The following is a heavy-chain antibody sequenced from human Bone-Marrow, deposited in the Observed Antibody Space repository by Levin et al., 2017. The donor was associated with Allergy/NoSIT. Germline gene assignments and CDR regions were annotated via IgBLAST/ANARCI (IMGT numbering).Heavy chain of an antibody. Sequence: GGSLRLSCAASGFTFSDYYMSWIRQAPGKGLEWVSYISSSGSTIYYADSVKGRFTISRDNAKNSLYLQMNSLRAEDTAVYYCARDWGYSGSFISYWYFDLWGRGTLVTVSS. J-gene: IGHJ2*01. D-gene: IGHD1-26*01. CDR3: ARDWGYSGSFISYWYFDL. V-gene: IGHV3-11*01. CDR1: GFTFSDYY. CDR2: ISSSGSTI.